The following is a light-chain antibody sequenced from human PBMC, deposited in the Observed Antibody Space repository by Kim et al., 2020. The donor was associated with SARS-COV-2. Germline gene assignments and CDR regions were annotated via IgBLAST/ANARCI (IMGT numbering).Light chain of an antibody. CDR2: AQS. CDR1: QEFASS. J-gene: IGKJ4*01. CDR3: QQVTTYPLT. Sequence: SGGERSTITGRAIQEFASSLGWSQQKVGKVPTSPTYAQSTLQRGVPSRLRGSGSGPTFTLPISSLQPEDFATNSCQQVTTYPLTLGAGTTGEIK. V-gene: IGKV1-9*01.